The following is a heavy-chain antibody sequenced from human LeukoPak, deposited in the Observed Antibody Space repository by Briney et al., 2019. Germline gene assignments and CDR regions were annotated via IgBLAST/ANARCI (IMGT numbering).Heavy chain of an antibody. CDR3: ARALGGPYDYVWGTYRYPFDY. V-gene: IGHV4-38-2*01. Sequence: SETLSLTCAVSGYSISSGYCWGWIRRPPGKGLEWIGIMCHSGSTYYNPSLKSRVTISVDTSKNQFSLKLSSVTAADTAVYYCARALGGPYDYVWGTYRYPFDYWGQGTLVTVSS. CDR2: MCHSGST. J-gene: IGHJ4*02. CDR1: GYSISSGYC. D-gene: IGHD3-16*02.